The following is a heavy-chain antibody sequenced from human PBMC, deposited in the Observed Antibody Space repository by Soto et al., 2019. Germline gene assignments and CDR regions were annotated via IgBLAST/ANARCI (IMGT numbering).Heavy chain of an antibody. V-gene: IGHV4-59*01. CDR2: IYYSGIT. CDR3: ARYKSNYYYGMDV. CDR1: GGSISSYY. J-gene: IGHJ6*02. Sequence: QVQLQESGPGLVKPSETLSLTCTVSGGSISSYYWSWIRQPPGKGLEWIGYIYYSGITNYNPSLKSRVTISLDTPKNQSPLKLSSVTAADTAVYYCARYKSNYYYGMDVWGQGTTVTVSS. D-gene: IGHD1-20*01.